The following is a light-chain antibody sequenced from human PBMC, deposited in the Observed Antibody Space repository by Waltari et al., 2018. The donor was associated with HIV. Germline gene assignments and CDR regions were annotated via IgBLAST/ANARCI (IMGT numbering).Light chain of an antibody. Sequence: QSVLTQPPSASGTFGQRVAISCSGSSSNIGDKTVNWYQQVPGAAPKLLIYNDDQRPSGVPDRFSGSKSGTSASLAINGLQSEDEGTYYCSTWQDGLNGVLFGGGTELAVL. J-gene: IGLJ2*01. CDR2: NDD. CDR1: SSNIGDKT. CDR3: STWQDGLNGVL. V-gene: IGLV1-44*01.